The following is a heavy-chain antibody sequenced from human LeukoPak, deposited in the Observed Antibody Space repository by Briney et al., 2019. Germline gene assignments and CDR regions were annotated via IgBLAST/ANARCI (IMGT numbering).Heavy chain of an antibody. CDR2: INHSGST. CDR1: GFTFSSYA. V-gene: IGHV4-34*01. CDR3: ARGRGVTIFGVVMKPFDY. J-gene: IGHJ4*02. D-gene: IGHD3-3*01. Sequence: PGGSLRLSCAASGFTFSSYAMSWVRQPPGKGLEWIGEINHSGSTNYNPSLKSRVTISVDTSKNQFSLKLSSVTAADTAVYYCARGRGVTIFGVVMKPFDYWGQGTLVTVSS.